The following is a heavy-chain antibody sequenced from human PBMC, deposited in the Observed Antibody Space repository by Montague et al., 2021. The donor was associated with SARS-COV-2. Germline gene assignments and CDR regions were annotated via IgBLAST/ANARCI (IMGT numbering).Heavy chain of an antibody. CDR3: ARKEMKYSSIWSTGGNWFDP. CDR2: IYYSGST. CDR1: GGSISSSSYY. D-gene: IGHD6-13*01. V-gene: IGHV4-39*01. J-gene: IGHJ5*02. Sequence: SETLSLTCTVSGGSISSSSYYWGWIRQPPGEGLEWIGSIYYSGSTYYNPSLKSRVAISVGTSKNQFSLKLSSVTAADTAVYYCARKEMKYSSIWSTGGNWFDPWGQGTLVTVSS.